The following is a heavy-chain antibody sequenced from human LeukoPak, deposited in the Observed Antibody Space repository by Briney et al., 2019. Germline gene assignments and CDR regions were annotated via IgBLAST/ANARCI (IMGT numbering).Heavy chain of an antibody. CDR1: GFSLNTRGVG. CDR3: AHRKNYYDSSVFDN. D-gene: IGHD3-22*01. V-gene: IGHV2-5*02. J-gene: IGHJ4*02. CDR2: IYWDDDR. Sequence: SGPTLVNPTQTLTLTCTFSGFSLNTRGVGVGWIRQPPGRALEWLALIYWDDDRRYSPSLKSRFTITKDTSRNQVVLTMTNMDPVETATYFCAHRKNYYDSSVFDNWGQGTLVTVSS.